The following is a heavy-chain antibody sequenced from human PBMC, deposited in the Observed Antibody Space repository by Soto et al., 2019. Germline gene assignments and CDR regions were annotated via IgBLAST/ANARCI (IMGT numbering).Heavy chain of an antibody. CDR1: GFAFGTYV. J-gene: IGHJ3*02. Sequence: EVQLLESGGGMVEPRGSLKLSCAASGFAFGTYVMNWVRQSPGKGLEWVSGISGSGGRVYSADSVKGRLTNTRDNSRNTLYLQMNSLRAEDTAIYYCAMTRLYDTGTNDYRRDALDIWGQGTQVTVSS. CDR2: ISGSGGRV. V-gene: IGHV3-23*01. D-gene: IGHD3-22*01. CDR3: AMTRLYDTGTNDYRRDALDI.